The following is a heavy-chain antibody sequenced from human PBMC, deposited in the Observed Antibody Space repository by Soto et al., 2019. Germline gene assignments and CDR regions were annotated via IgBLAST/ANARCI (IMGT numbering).Heavy chain of an antibody. CDR2: INSDGSST. CDR1: GFTFSSYW. V-gene: IGHV3-74*01. CDR3: ARGYCSGGSCSGYYMDV. Sequence: EVQLVESGGGLVQPGGSLRLSCAASGFTFSSYWMHWVRQAPGKGLGWVSRINSDGSSTSYADSVKGRFTISRDNAKNTLYLQMNSLRAEDTAVYYCARGYCSGGSCSGYYMDVWGKGTTVTVSS. J-gene: IGHJ6*03. D-gene: IGHD2-15*01.